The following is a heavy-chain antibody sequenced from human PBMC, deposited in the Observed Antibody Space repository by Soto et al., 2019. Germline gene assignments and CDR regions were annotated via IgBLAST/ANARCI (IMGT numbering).Heavy chain of an antibody. CDR3: ARRKYSGSYNGFDY. CDR1: GYTFTSYD. V-gene: IGHV1-8*01. CDR2: MNPNSGNT. Sequence: ASVKVSCKAAGYTFTSYDINWVRQATGQDFEWMGWMNPNSGNTAYAQKFQGRVTMTRDTSRSTAFMELSSLTSEDTAVYYCARRKYSGSYNGFDYWGQGTLVTVSS. D-gene: IGHD1-26*01. J-gene: IGHJ4*02.